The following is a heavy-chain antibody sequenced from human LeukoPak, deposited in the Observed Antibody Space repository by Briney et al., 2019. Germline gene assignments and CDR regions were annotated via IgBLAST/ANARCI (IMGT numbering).Heavy chain of an antibody. CDR2: IYYSGST. D-gene: IGHD1-1*01. J-gene: IGHJ3*02. CDR1: GGSISTYY. CDR3: AVNLTRHTFDI. V-gene: IGHV4-59*08. Sequence: SETLSLTCTVSGGSISTYYWSWIRQSPGKGLEWIGSIYYSGSTNYNPSLKSRVTISVDTSKNQFFLELSSVTAADTAVYYCAVNLTRHTFDIWGQGTMVTASS.